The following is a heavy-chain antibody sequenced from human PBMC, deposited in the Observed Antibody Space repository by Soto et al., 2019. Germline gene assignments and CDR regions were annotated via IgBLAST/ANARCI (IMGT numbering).Heavy chain of an antibody. CDR2: ISGSGGST. V-gene: IGHV3-23*01. J-gene: IGHJ5*02. CDR1: GFTFSSYA. D-gene: IGHD3-3*01. Sequence: GESLKLSCAASGFTFSSYAMSWVRQAPGKGLEWVSAISGSGGSTYYADSVKGRFTISRDNSKNTLYLQMNSLRAEATAVYYCAKGVLPITIFGVVRSYVDPWGQGTLVTVSS. CDR3: AKGVLPITIFGVVRSYVDP.